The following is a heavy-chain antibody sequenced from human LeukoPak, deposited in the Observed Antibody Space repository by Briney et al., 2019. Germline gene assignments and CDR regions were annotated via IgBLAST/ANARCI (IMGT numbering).Heavy chain of an antibody. CDR3: ARTSRGMTTSTGYFDY. J-gene: IGHJ4*02. V-gene: IGHV1-69*13. CDR1: GGTFSSYA. Sequence: EASVKVSCKASGGTFSSYAISWVRQAPGQGLEWMGGIIPIFGTANYAQKFQGRVTITADESTSTAYMGLSSLRSEDTAVYYCARTSRGMTTSTGYFDYWGQGTLVTVSS. D-gene: IGHD5-24*01. CDR2: IIPIFGTA.